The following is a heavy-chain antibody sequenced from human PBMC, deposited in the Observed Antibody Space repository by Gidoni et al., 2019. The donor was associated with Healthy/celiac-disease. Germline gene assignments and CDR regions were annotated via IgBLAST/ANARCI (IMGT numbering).Heavy chain of an antibody. CDR3: ARRRGHYYYYMDV. D-gene: IGHD3-10*01. V-gene: IGHV4-39*01. J-gene: IGHJ6*03. CDR2: NYYSGST. Sequence: QLQLQESGPGLVKPSETLSLTCTVSGGSISSSSYYWGWIRQPPGKGLEWIGSNYYSGSTYYNPSLKSRVTISVDTSKNQFSLKLSSVTAADTAVYYCARRRGHYYYYMDVWGKGTTVTVSS. CDR1: GGSISSSSYY.